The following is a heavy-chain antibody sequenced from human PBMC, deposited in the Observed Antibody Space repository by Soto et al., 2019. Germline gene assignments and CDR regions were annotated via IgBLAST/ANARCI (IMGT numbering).Heavy chain of an antibody. J-gene: IGHJ4*02. Sequence: GGSLRLSCSASGFTFSSYAMHWVRRAPGKGLEYVSAISSNGGSTYYADSVKGRFTISRDNSKNTLYLQMSSLRAEDTAVYYCVKGGYKLRYFDWLAYYFDYWGQGTLVTVSS. CDR1: GFTFSSYA. CDR3: VKGGYKLRYFDWLAYYFDY. V-gene: IGHV3-64D*06. D-gene: IGHD3-9*01. CDR2: ISSNGGST.